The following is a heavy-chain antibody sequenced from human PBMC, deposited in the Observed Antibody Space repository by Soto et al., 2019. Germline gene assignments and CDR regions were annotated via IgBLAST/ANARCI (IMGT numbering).Heavy chain of an antibody. D-gene: IGHD6-6*01. CDR3: ARGPRGSSSSRHYYYYYYMDV. Sequence: ASVKVSCKASGYTFTSYDINWVRQATGQGLEWMGWMNPNSGNTGYAQKFQGRVTMTRNTSISTAYMELSSLRSEDTAVYYFARGPRGSSSSRHYYYYYYMDVWGQGTTVTVSS. J-gene: IGHJ6*03. CDR2: MNPNSGNT. V-gene: IGHV1-8*01. CDR1: GYTFTSYD.